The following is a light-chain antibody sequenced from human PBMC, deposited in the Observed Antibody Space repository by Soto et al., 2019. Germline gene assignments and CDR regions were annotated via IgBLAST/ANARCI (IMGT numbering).Light chain of an antibody. CDR2: GAS. J-gene: IGKJ1*01. V-gene: IGKV3-15*01. Sequence: EIVMTQSPATLSVSPGERATLYCRASESVSNKLAWYQQKPGQAPRLVIFGASTRATGIPARFSGSGSGTEFTLTISSLQSEDFAVYYCQQYTNWPPWTFGQGTKVDIK. CDR1: ESVSNK. CDR3: QQYTNWPPWT.